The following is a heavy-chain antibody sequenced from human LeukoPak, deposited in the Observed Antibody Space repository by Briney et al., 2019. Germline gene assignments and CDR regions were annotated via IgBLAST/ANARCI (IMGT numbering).Heavy chain of an antibody. D-gene: IGHD1-26*01. CDR1: GFTFSSHW. J-gene: IGHJ3*02. V-gene: IGHV3-7*01. CDR3: ARDNVEWELPYAFDI. CDR2: INSDGSYI. Sequence: QPGGSLRLSCAASGFTFSSHWMTWVRQAPGKGLEWVACINSDGSYIQYVDSVKGRFTISRDNSKNTLYLQMNSLRAEDTAVYYCARDNVEWELPYAFDIWGQGTMVTVSS.